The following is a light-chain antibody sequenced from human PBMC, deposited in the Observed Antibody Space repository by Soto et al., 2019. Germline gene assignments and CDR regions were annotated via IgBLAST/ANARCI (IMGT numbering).Light chain of an antibody. CDR1: SSNLGSNT. J-gene: IGLJ2*01. CDR3: AAWDDGLNGPVV. Sequence: QAVVTQPPSASGTPGQRVTISCSGSSSNLGSNTVNWYQQLPGTAPKLLIYSNNQRPSGVPDRFSGSKSGTSASLAISGLHSEDEADYYCAAWDDGLNGPVVFGGGTKLTVL. CDR2: SNN. V-gene: IGLV1-44*01.